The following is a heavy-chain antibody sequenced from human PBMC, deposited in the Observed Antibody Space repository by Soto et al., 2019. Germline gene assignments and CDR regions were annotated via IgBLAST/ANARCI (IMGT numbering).Heavy chain of an antibody. CDR3: ARDSCSGGSCYTPLVAFDI. CDR1: GGSVSSGSYY. CDR2: IYYSGST. V-gene: IGHV4-61*01. J-gene: IGHJ3*02. D-gene: IGHD2-15*01. Sequence: SETLSLTCTVSGGSVSSGSYYWSWIRQPPGKGLEWIGYIYYSGSTNYNPSLKSRVTISVDTSKNQFSLKLSSVTAADTAVYYCARDSCSGGSCYTPLVAFDIWGQGTMVTVSS.